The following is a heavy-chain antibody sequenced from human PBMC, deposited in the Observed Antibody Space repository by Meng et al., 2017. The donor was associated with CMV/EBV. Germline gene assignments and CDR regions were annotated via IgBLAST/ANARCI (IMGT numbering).Heavy chain of an antibody. D-gene: IGHD6-6*01. CDR3: AKAAARLWFDP. CDR2: ISWNSGSI. J-gene: IGHJ5*02. Sequence: SLKISCAASGFTFDDYAMHWVRQAPGKGLEWVSGISWNSGSIGYADSVKGRFTISRDNAKNSLYLQMNSLRAEDTALYYCAKAAARLWFDPWGQGTLVTVSS. V-gene: IGHV3-9*01. CDR1: GFTFDDYA.